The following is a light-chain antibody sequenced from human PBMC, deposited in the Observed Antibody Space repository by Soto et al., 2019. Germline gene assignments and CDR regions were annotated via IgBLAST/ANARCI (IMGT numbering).Light chain of an antibody. J-gene: IGKJ2*01. V-gene: IGKV1-39*01. Sequence: DIQVTQSPSSLSASVGDRVTITCRASESISSSFNWYQQKPGRAPELLIYAASNLQSGVPSRFSGSKSGTDFTLTISCLQPEDFATYYCQQSYAFGQGTKVEI. CDR1: ESISSS. CDR3: QQSYA. CDR2: AAS.